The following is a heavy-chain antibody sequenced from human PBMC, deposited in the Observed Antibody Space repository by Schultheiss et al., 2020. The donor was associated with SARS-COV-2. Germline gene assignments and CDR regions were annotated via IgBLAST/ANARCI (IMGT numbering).Heavy chain of an antibody. D-gene: IGHD6-19*01. CDR3: ARGGIAVAVVYYGMDV. J-gene: IGHJ6*02. V-gene: IGHV4-34*01. CDR1: GGSISSYY. CDR2: INHSGST. Sequence: SETLSLTCTVSGGSISSYYWSWIRQPPGKGLEWIGEINHSGSTNYNPSLKSRVTISVDTSKNQFSLKLSSVTAADTAVYYCARGGIAVAVVYYGMDVWGQGTTVTVSS.